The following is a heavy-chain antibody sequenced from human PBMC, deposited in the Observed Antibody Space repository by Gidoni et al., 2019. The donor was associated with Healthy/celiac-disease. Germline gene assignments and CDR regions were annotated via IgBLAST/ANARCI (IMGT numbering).Heavy chain of an antibody. D-gene: IGHD2-8*01. CDR3: AKQPSRMVYAIYTRPRFDY. Sequence: EVQLLESGGGLVQPGGSLSLSCAASGFTFSSYAMSWVRQAPGKGLGWVSAISGSGGSTYYADSVKGRFTISRDNSKNTLYLQMNSLRAEDTAVYYCAKQPSRMVYAIYTRPRFDYWGQGTLVTVSS. J-gene: IGHJ4*02. V-gene: IGHV3-23*01. CDR1: GFTFSSYA. CDR2: ISGSGGST.